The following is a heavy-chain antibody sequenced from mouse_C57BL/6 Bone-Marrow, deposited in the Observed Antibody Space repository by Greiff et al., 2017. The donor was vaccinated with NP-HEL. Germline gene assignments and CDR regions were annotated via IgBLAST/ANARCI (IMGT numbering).Heavy chain of an antibody. D-gene: IGHD3-2*02. CDR1: GFTFSDYY. J-gene: IGHJ3*01. Sequence: EVHLVESGGGLVQPGGSLKLSCAASGFTFSDYYMYWVRQTPEKRLEWVAYISNGGGSTYYPDTVKGRFTISRDNAKNTLYLQMSRLKSEDTAMYYCARHGGQLRSPFAYWGQGTLVTVSA. V-gene: IGHV5-12*01. CDR3: ARHGGQLRSPFAY. CDR2: ISNGGGST.